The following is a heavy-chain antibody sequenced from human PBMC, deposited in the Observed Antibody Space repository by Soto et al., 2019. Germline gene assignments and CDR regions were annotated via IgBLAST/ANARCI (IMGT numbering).Heavy chain of an antibody. CDR3: ARLQYTVVTALDI. CDR2: IYHTVNT. CDR1: GVSLGSHL. Sequence: XTLSLTSSVSGVSLGSHLWSWIRQAPGKGPELVGYIYHTVNTNYNPALKSRVTISMDTSENQLSLQLSSLTAADTAVYYCARLQYTVVTALDIWGKGTMVTV. V-gene: IGHV4-59*11. D-gene: IGHD2-15*01. J-gene: IGHJ3*02.